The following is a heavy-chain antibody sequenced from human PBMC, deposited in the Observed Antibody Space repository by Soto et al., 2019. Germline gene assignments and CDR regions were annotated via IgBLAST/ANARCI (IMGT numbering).Heavy chain of an antibody. CDR2: IKQDGSEK. Sequence: GGSLRLSCAASGFTFSSYWMSWVRQAPGKGLEWVANIKQDGSEKYYVDSVKGRFTISRDNAKNSLYLQMNSLRAEDTAVYYCAREYCSGGSCYFGFDYWGQGTLVTVSS. CDR3: AREYCSGGSCYFGFDY. D-gene: IGHD2-15*01. CDR1: GFTFSSYW. V-gene: IGHV3-7*01. J-gene: IGHJ4*02.